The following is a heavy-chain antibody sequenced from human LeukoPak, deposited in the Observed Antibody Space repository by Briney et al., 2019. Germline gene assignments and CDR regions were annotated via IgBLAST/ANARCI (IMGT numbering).Heavy chain of an antibody. CDR2: IKYGGSEK. CDR3: ARAEGYSYAFYFVY. J-gene: IGHJ4*02. D-gene: IGHD5-18*01. V-gene: IGHV3-7*04. CDR1: GFTFSSYW. Sequence: HPGGSLRLTCAASGFTFSSYWMTWVRHAPGKGLEWVANIKYGGSEKYYADSVKGRFTISRDNAKNSLYLQMNSLRAEDTAVYFCARAEGYSYAFYFVYWGQGTLVTVSS.